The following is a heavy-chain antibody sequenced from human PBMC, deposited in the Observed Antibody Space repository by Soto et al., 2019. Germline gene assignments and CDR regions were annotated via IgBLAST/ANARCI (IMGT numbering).Heavy chain of an antibody. J-gene: IGHJ4*02. CDR2: IYYSGST. CDR1: GGSISSGDYY. V-gene: IGHV4-30-4*01. D-gene: IGHD3-22*01. Sequence: SETLSLTCTVSGGSISSGDYYWSWIRQPPGKGLEWIGYIYYSGSTYYNPSLKSRVTISVDTSKNQFSLKLSSVTAADTAVYYCAREEYYDSSGYYVLDYWGQGTLVTVSS. CDR3: AREEYYDSSGYYVLDY.